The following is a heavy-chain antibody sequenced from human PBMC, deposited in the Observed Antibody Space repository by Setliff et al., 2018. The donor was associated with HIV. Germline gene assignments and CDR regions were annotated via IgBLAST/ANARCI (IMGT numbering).Heavy chain of an antibody. J-gene: IGHJ3*02. CDR2: ISYDGTNK. CDR3: AKHFLLWSNAFHI. D-gene: IGHD2-21*01. V-gene: IGHV3-30*18. Sequence: GGSLRLSCAASGFTFSSYGMHWVRQAPGKGLEWVAVISYDGTNKYYADSVKGRFTISRDNSKNTVYLQMNSLRAEDTAVYYCAKHFLLWSNAFHIWGQGTMVTVSS. CDR1: GFTFSSYG.